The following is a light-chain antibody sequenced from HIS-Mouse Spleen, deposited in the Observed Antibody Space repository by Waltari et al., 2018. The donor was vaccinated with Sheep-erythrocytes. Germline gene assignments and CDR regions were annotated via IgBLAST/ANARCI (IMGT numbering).Light chain of an antibody. Sequence: DLQMTPSSSPLSSSVGDRVPITCRASQSISSYLNWYQQKPGKAPKLLIYAASSLQSGVPSRFSGSGSGTDFTLTISSLQPEDFATYYCQQSYSTPWTFGQGTKVEIK. CDR2: AAS. J-gene: IGKJ1*01. CDR3: QQSYSTPWT. CDR1: QSISSY. V-gene: IGKV1-39*01.